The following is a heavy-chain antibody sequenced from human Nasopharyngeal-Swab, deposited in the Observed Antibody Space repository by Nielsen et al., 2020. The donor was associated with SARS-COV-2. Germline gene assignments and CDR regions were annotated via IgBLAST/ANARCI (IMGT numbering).Heavy chain of an antibody. V-gene: IGHV1-69*10. CDR1: GGTFSSYG. CDR3: ARGGWLRRDYYYVYYYMDV. J-gene: IGHJ6*03. Sequence: SVKVSCKTSGGTFSSYGISWVRQAPGEGLEWMGGIIPVLPIPRYAQKFRDRVTITADTSTSTAYMELSSLRSEDTATYYCARGGWLRRDYYYVYYYMDVWGKGTTVTVSS. D-gene: IGHD5-24*01. CDR2: IIPVLPIP.